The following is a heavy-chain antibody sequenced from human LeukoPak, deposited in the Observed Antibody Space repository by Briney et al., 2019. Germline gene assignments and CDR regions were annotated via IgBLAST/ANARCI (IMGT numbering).Heavy chain of an antibody. CDR2: IRYDGSNE. J-gene: IGHJ4*02. Sequence: GGSLRLSCAASGFTFSSYGMHWVRQAPGKGLEWVAFIRYDGSNEFYADSVEGRFTISRDNSKNTLYLQMNSLRAEDTAVYYCGSGIAVDYWGQGTLVTVSS. D-gene: IGHD1-26*01. V-gene: IGHV3-30*02. CDR1: GFTFSSYG. CDR3: GSGIAVDY.